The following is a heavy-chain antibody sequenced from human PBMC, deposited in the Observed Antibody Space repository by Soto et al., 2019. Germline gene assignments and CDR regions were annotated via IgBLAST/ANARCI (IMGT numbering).Heavy chain of an antibody. CDR3: ARHGGVWGDYFDY. CDR1: GGSISSSSYY. J-gene: IGHJ4*02. Sequence: QLQLQESGPGLVKPSETLSLTCTVSGGSISSSSYYWGWIRQPPGKGLEWIGSIYYSGSTYYNPSLKSRVTISVDTSKNQFSLKLSSVTAADTAVYYCARHGGVWGDYFDYWGQGTLVTVSS. D-gene: IGHD2-8*02. CDR2: IYYSGST. V-gene: IGHV4-39*01.